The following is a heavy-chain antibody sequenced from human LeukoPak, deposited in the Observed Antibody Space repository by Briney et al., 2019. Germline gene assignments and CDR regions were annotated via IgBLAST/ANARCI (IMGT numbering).Heavy chain of an antibody. V-gene: IGHV3-74*01. D-gene: IGHD6-13*01. Sequence: QSGGSLRLSCAASGFTFSNYWMHWVRQAPGKGLVWVSRINSDGINTSYADSVKGRFTISTDNSKNTLYLQMNNLRPEDTAVYYCARDLRYSVSWYWYFDLWGQGTMVTVSS. J-gene: IGHJ3*01. CDR2: INSDGINT. CDR3: ARDLRYSVSWYWYFDL. CDR1: GFTFSNYW.